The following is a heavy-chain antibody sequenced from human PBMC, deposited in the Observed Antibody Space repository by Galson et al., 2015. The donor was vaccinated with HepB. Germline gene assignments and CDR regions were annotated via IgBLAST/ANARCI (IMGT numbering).Heavy chain of an antibody. D-gene: IGHD6-19*01. J-gene: IGHJ4*02. Sequence: PALVKPTQTLTLTCTFSGFSLNTYGVGVGWIRQPPGKALEWLALIYWDGDKRYSPFLERRLSITMDTSKNQVVLTLTNMDPVDTATYYCAHTFYSGGWYDSHYFDYWGQGALVTVSS. CDR1: GFSLNTYGVG. CDR2: IYWDGDK. V-gene: IGHV2-5*02. CDR3: AHTFYSGGWYDSHYFDY.